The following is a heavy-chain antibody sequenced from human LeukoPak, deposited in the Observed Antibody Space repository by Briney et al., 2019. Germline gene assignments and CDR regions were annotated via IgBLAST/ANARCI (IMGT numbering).Heavy chain of an antibody. D-gene: IGHD3-16*01. CDR1: GGSISSGGYY. J-gene: IGHJ5*02. V-gene: IGHV4-31*03. CDR2: IYYSGST. Sequence: SQTLSLTCTVSGGSISSGGYYWSWIRQHPGKGLEWIGYIYYSGSTYYNPSLKSRVTISVDTSKNQFSLKLSSVTAADTAVYYCARARMITFRGVTRNFWFDPWGQGTLVTVSS. CDR3: ARARMITFRGVTRNFWFDP.